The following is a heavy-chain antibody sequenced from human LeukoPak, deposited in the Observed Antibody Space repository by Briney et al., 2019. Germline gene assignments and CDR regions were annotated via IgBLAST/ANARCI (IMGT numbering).Heavy chain of an antibody. J-gene: IGHJ3*02. D-gene: IGHD1-1*01. CDR1: GYALTELS. CDR3: ATDTCKLEPPPAFDI. CDR2: LDPEDGGT. Sequence: ASVTVSRKVSGYALTELSMHWVRQAPGKGLEWVGGLDPEDGGTINAQKFQGRVTMTEDTSTDTAYMELLSMRTEDTAVYYCATDTCKLEPPPAFDIWGQGTMVTVSS. V-gene: IGHV1-24*01.